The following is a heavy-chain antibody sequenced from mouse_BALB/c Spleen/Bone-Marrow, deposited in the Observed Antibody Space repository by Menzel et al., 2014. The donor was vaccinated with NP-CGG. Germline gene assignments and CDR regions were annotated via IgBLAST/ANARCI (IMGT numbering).Heavy chain of an antibody. D-gene: IGHD1-1*01. Sequence: EVHLVESGGGLVQPGGSRKLSCAASGFTFSSFGMHWVRQAPEKGLEWVAYISRGSSTIYYADTVKGRFTISRDNPKNTLFLQMTSLRSEDTAMYYCARSYYGSSYYFDYWGQGTTLTVSS. V-gene: IGHV5-17*02. CDR3: ARSYYGSSYYFDY. CDR2: ISRGSSTI. CDR1: GFTFSSFG. J-gene: IGHJ2*01.